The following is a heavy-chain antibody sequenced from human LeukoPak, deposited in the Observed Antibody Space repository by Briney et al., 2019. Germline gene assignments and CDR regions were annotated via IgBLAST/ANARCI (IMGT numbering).Heavy chain of an antibody. CDR3: ARDRAVSWLDS. D-gene: IGHD3-10*01. V-gene: IGHV3-33*05. CDR2: ISLDGSRK. J-gene: IGHJ5*01. CDR1: GLTFTSHG. Sequence: GGSLRLSCAASGLTFTSHGFHWVRQAPGRGLEWLTFISLDGSRKSYADSVKGRFTFSRDDSKNTLYLKMNSLRAEDTATYYCARDRAVSWLDSWGLGTLVTVSS.